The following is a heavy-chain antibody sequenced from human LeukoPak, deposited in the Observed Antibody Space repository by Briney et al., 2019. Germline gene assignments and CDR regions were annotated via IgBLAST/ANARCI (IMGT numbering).Heavy chain of an antibody. CDR2: MNPNSGNT. D-gene: IGHD4-11*01. J-gene: IGHJ5*02. CDR1: GYTFTSYD. V-gene: IGHV1-8*01. CDR3: ASGGLRYDYSLPNWFDP. Sequence: ASVKVSCKASGYTFTSYDINWVRQATGQGLEWMGWMNPNSGNTGYAQKFQGRVTMTRNTSISTAYMELSSLRSEDTAVYYCASGGLRYDYSLPNWFDPWGQGTLVTVSS.